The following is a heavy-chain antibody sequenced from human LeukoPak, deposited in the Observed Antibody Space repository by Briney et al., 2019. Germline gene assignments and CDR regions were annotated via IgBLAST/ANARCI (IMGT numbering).Heavy chain of an antibody. V-gene: IGHV3-74*01. D-gene: IGHD5-18*01. CDR3: ARVPTNSYGFGQ. J-gene: IGHJ4*02. Sequence: GGSLRLSCEASGFTFNAYWMDWVRQAPGKGLVWVAHINEDGTSASHADSVKGRFTISRDNAKNTLYLQMNSLTVEDTAVYYCARVPTNSYGFGQWGQGSLVTVSS. CDR2: INEDGTSA. CDR1: GFTFNAYW.